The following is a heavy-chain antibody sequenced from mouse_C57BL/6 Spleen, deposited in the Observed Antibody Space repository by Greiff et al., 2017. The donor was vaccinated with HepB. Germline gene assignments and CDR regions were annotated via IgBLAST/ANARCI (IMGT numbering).Heavy chain of an antibody. CDR1: GFTFSDYG. V-gene: IGHV5-17*01. CDR3: ARPIYYDYDYYAMDY. Sequence: EVKLVESGGGLVKPGGSLKLSCAASGFTFSDYGMHWVRHAPEKGLEWVAYISSGSSTIYYADTVKGRFTISRDNAKNTLFLQMTSLRSEDTAMYYCARPIYYDYDYYAMDYWGEGTSVSVSS. J-gene: IGHJ4*01. D-gene: IGHD2-4*01. CDR2: ISSGSSTI.